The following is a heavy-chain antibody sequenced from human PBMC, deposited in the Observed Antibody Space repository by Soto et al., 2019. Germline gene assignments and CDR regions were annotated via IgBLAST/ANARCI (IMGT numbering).Heavy chain of an antibody. CDR1: GFTFSNSA. V-gene: IGHV3-23*01. Sequence: GGSLRLSCAASGFTFSNSAMTWVRQALGKGPEWVSSIGRTNNTHYADSVKGRFAITKDTSKNQVVLTMTNMDPVDTATYYCAHRPSGWYLFDYWGQGTLVTVSS. J-gene: IGHJ4*02. D-gene: IGHD6-19*01. CDR2: SIGRTNNT. CDR3: AHRPSGWYLFDY.